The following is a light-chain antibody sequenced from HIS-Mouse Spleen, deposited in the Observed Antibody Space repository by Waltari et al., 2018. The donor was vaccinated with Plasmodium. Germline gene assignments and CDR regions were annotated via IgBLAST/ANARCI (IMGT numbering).Light chain of an antibody. CDR3: QAWDSSTVV. CDR2: QVS. V-gene: IGLV3-1*01. Sequence: SYELTQPPSVSVSPGQTASITCSGDNVGDKSACWYQQKPGQSPVLVIYQVSKRPSGFLERFCGSNPGNPATLTISGTQAMDEADYYCQAWDSSTVVFGGGTKLTVL. J-gene: IGLJ2*01. CDR1: NVGDKS.